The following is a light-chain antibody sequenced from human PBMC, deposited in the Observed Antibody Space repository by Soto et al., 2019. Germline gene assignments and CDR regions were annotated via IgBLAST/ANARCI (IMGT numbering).Light chain of an antibody. CDR2: DAS. V-gene: IGKV1-5*01. J-gene: IGKJ4*01. CDR1: QSISSW. CDR3: QQYNSYSPLT. Sequence: DIQMTQSPSTLSASLGDRVTIXXRASQSISSWLAWYQQKPGKAPKLXXYDASSLESGVPSRFSGSGSGTEFTLTISSLQPDDFATYYCQQYNSYSPLTFGGGTKVDIK.